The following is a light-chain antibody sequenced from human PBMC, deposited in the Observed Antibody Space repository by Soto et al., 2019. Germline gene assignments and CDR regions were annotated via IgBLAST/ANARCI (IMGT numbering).Light chain of an antibody. CDR1: QSVSRN. V-gene: IGKV3-15*01. CDR2: GAS. Sequence: EIVRTQSPAAQYESPRERAALSCWASQSVSRNLAWYQQRPGQAPRLLISGASTRATGIAARFSGSGSGREFTLTISSLQSEDSALYYCQQYSNWPLTFGQGTRLEIK. CDR3: QQYSNWPLT. J-gene: IGKJ5*01.